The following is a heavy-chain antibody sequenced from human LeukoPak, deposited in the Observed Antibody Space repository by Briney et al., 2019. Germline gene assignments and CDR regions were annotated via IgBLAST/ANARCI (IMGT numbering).Heavy chain of an antibody. CDR1: GYSFTSYW. CDR2: IYHGDSDT. J-gene: IGHJ4*02. Sequence: GESLKISCKGSGYSFTSYWIGWVRQMPGKGLEWRGIIYHGDSDTRYSPSFQGQVAISADKSISPAYLQWSSLKASDTAMYYCASPGASSSTIWVYWGQGTLVTVSS. CDR3: ASPGASSSTIWVY. D-gene: IGHD6-6*01. V-gene: IGHV5-51*01.